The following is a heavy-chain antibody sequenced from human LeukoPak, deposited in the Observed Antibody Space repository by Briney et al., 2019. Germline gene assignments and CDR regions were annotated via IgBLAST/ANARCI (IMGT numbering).Heavy chain of an antibody. J-gene: IGHJ4*02. CDR3: ARNNADGEGRFSY. Sequence: GASAKVSCKASGYRFTNYAMNWVRQAPGQGLEWMGWINTNTGNPTYGQGFTGRFVFSLDTSVSTAYLQISSLKAEDTAVYYCARNNADGEGRFSYWGQGTLVTVSS. CDR2: INTNTGNP. D-gene: IGHD3-10*01. V-gene: IGHV7-4-1*02. CDR1: GYRFTNYA.